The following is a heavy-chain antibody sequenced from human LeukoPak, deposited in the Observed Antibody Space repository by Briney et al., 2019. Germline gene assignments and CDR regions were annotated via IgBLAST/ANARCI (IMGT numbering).Heavy chain of an antibody. CDR2: ISFDGSNK. J-gene: IGHJ4*02. CDR1: GFTFSSYG. V-gene: IGHV3-30*03. D-gene: IGHD5-12*01. CDR3: AATPDYFNY. Sequence: QPGRSLRLSCAASGFTFSSYGMHWVHQAPGKGLEWVTVISFDGSNKYYADSVKGRFTISRDNSKNTLYLQMNSLRAEDTAVYYCAATPDYFNYWGQGTLVTVSS.